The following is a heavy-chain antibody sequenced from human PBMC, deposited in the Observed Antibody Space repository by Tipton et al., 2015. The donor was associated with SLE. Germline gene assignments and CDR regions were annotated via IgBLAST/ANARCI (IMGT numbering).Heavy chain of an antibody. CDR1: GGSISSGGYY. D-gene: IGHD2-15*01. CDR3: VKSVVVVSPRDYYYYMDV. Sequence: TLSLTCTVSGGSISSGGYYWTWIRQLPGEGLEWIGYIYYSGNTYYNPSLGSRLTISVDMSKNQFSLRLSSVTAADTGVYYCVKSVVVVSPRDYYYYMDVWGKGTTVTVSS. J-gene: IGHJ6*03. V-gene: IGHV4-30-4*08. CDR2: IYYSGNT.